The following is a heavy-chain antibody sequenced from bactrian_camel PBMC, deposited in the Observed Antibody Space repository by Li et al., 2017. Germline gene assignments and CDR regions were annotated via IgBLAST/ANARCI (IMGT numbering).Heavy chain of an antibody. V-gene: IGHV3S53*01. CDR1: RYLEPDFF. Sequence: HVQLVESGGGSVQGGGSLTLSCTASRYLEPDFFMAWFRQTPGKDRVGVAGIDPDGYPLYADSVKGRFTISRDNAKNTLYLQMNSLKPEDTAMYYCAADFPSRAATVFCSMTANVYVYWGQGTQVTVS. CDR2: IDPDGYP. D-gene: IGHD3*01. J-gene: IGHJ4*01. CDR3: AADFPSRAATVFCSMTANVYVY.